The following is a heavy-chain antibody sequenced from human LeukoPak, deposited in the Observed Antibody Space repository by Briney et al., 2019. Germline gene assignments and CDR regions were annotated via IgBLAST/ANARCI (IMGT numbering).Heavy chain of an antibody. CDR2: INPNSGGT. J-gene: IGHJ4*02. V-gene: IGHV1-2*02. CDR1: GYTFTGYY. CDR3: ARVTWKTVVAAPDY. D-gene: IGHD2-15*01. Sequence: ASVKVSCKASGYTFTGYYMHWVRQAPGQGLEWMGWINPNSGGTNYAQKFQGRVSMTRDTSINTAYMEVSRLTSDDTAIYYCARVTWKTVVAAPDYWGQGTLVTVSS.